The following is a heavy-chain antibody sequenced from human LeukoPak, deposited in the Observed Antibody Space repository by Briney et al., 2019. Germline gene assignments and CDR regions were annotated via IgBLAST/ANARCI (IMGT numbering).Heavy chain of an antibody. CDR2: VSSDGNDK. Sequence: PGGFLRLSCAVSGVTFSSYGMHWVRQAPGKGLEWVALVSSDGNDKLYGDSVKGRFTISRDDSKSTLYLQMNSLRAEDTAVYYCTTKVIRGNSGDDYDDWGQGTLVTVSS. J-gene: IGHJ4*02. CDR3: TTKVIRGNSGDDYDD. V-gene: IGHV3-30*03. D-gene: IGHD5-12*01. CDR1: GVTFSSYG.